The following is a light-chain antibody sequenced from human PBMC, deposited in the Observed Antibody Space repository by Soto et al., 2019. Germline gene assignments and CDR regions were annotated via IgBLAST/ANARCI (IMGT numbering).Light chain of an antibody. CDR1: SSNIGSNY. CDR3: ATWDDSLSGVI. CDR2: SNN. V-gene: IGLV1-47*02. Sequence: QAVVTQPPSASGTPGQRVTISCSGSSSNIGSNYVYWYQQFPGTAPKLLIYSNNERPSGVPDRFSGSKSGTSASLAISGLRSEDEADYYCATWDDSLSGVIFGGGTKVTVL. J-gene: IGLJ2*01.